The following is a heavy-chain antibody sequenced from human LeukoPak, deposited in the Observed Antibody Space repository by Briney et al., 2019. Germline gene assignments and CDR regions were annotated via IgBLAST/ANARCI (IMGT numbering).Heavy chain of an antibody. V-gene: IGHV4-59*01. CDR2: IYYSGST. CDR1: GGSISSYY. Sequence: SETLSLTCTVSGGSISSYYWSWIRQPPGKGLEWIGYIYYSGSTNYNPSLKSRFTISVDTSKNQFSLKLSSVTAADTAVYYCARYCSGGSCYSNYYFDYWGQGTLITVSS. J-gene: IGHJ4*02. CDR3: ARYCSGGSCYSNYYFDY. D-gene: IGHD2-15*01.